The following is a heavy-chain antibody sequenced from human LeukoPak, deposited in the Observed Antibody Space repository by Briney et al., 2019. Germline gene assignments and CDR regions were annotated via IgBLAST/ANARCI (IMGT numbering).Heavy chain of an antibody. CDR3: ARDISSGWYAPMDDAFDI. D-gene: IGHD6-19*01. CDR1: GGSISSYY. V-gene: IGHV4-4*07. Sequence: SETLSLTCTVSGGSISSYYWSWIRKPAGKGPEWIGRIYTSGSTNYNPSLKSRVTMSVDTSKNQFSLKLSSVTAADTAVYYCARDISSGWYAPMDDAFDIWGQGTMVTVSS. CDR2: IYTSGST. J-gene: IGHJ3*02.